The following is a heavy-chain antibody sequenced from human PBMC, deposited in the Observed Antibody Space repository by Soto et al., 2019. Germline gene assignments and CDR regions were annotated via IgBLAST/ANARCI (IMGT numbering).Heavy chain of an antibody. CDR2: IYSGGST. V-gene: IGHV3-66*01. CDR1: GFTVSSNY. D-gene: IGHD5-18*01. Sequence: PGGSLRLSCAASGFTVSSNYMSWVRQAPGKGLEWVSVIYSGGSTYYADSVKGRFTISRDNSKNTLYLQMNSLRAEDTAVYYCARDRGGYSYGYFDYWGQGTLVTVS. J-gene: IGHJ4*02. CDR3: ARDRGGYSYGYFDY.